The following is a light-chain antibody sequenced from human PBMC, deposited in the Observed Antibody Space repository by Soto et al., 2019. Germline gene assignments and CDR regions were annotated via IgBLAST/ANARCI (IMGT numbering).Light chain of an antibody. CDR3: AAWDDSLNGWV. V-gene: IGLV1-44*01. CDR2: SND. CDR1: SSNIGSNT. J-gene: IGLJ7*01. Sequence: QSVLTQAPSASGTPGQTVTISCSGSSSNIGSNTVSWYQQVPGTAPKLLIYSNDQRPSGVPDRFSGSKSGTSASLAIAGLQSEDEADYYCAAWDDSLNGWVFGGGTQLTVL.